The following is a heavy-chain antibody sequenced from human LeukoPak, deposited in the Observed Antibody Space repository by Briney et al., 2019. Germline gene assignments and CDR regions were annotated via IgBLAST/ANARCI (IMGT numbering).Heavy chain of an antibody. J-gene: IGHJ2*01. Sequence: SETLSLTCTVSGDSIRSYYWSWIRQPPGKALEWIGYIFYSGSSNYNPSLKSRVTISVDTSKNQFSLKLSSMTAADTAVYYCARANWGSKYFDLWGRGTLLTVSS. V-gene: IGHV4-59*08. D-gene: IGHD7-27*01. CDR1: GDSIRSYY. CDR2: IFYSGSS. CDR3: ARANWGSKYFDL.